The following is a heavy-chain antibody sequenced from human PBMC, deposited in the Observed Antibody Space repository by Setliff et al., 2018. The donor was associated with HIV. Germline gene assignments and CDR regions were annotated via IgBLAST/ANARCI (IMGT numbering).Heavy chain of an antibody. J-gene: IGHJ3*02. V-gene: IGHV1-69*10. CDR3: ASTYYYDSSGYLADAFDI. CDR1: GDTFSNHA. CDR2: FIPILGIA. D-gene: IGHD3-22*01. Sequence: SVKVSCKASGDTFSNHAINWVRQAPGQGLEWMGGFIPILGIADYAQKFQGRVTITADNSTSTAYMELSSLRSEDTALYYCASTYYYDSSGYLADAFDIWGQGTMVTVSS.